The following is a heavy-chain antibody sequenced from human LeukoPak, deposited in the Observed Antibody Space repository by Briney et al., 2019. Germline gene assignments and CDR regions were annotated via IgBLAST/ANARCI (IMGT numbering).Heavy chain of an antibody. J-gene: IGHJ6*03. CDR2: ISSSGSTI. CDR3: AKDIGRVDTASTYMDV. CDR1: GFTFSSYE. V-gene: IGHV3-48*03. D-gene: IGHD5-18*01. Sequence: GGSLRLSCAASGFTFSSYEMNWVRQAPGKGLEGVSYISSSGSTIYYADSVKGRFTISRDNAKNSLYLQMNSLRVEDTALYYCAKDIGRVDTASTYMDVWGKGTTVTISS.